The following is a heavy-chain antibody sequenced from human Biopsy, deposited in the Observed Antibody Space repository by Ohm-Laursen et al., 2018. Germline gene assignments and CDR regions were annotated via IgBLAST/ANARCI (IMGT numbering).Heavy chain of an antibody. V-gene: IGHV1-69*04. J-gene: IGHJ6*02. D-gene: IGHD6-19*01. CDR2: IIPMLDVA. Sequence: SSVKVSCKASGGSFSTYAVSWARQAPGQGLEWMGKIIPMLDVANYAQKFQGRVTITADVTTTTAYMDLSGLRSEDTAVYYCVAYPSSGFFENNDDFAMDVWGQGTTVIVSS. CDR1: GGSFSTYA. CDR3: VAYPSSGFFENNDDFAMDV.